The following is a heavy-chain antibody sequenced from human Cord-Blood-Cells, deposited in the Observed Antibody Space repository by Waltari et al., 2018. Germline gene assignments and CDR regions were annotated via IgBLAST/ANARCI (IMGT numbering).Heavy chain of an antibody. CDR1: GYTFTSYD. Sequence: QVQLVQSGAEVKKPGASVKVSCKASGYTFTSYDLNWVRQATGPGLELMGWMNPNSGNTGYAQKFQGRVTMTRNTSISTAYMELSSLRSEDTAVYYCARSEYSSSSVDYWGQGTLVTVSS. J-gene: IGHJ4*02. V-gene: IGHV1-8*01. CDR3: ARSEYSSSSVDY. D-gene: IGHD6-6*01. CDR2: MNPNSGNT.